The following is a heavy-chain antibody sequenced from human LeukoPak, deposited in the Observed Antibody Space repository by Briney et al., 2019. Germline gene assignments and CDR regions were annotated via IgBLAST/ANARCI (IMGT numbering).Heavy chain of an antibody. CDR3: ATEIQNIAGRVY. J-gene: IGHJ4*02. Sequence: SETLSLTCSVSGYSISSGYYGGWVRQAPGKGLEWIGNLYHSGSTYYNPSLKSRVSISVDTSKNQFSLNLSSVTAADTAVYYCATEIQNIAGRVYWGQGTLVTVSS. CDR1: GYSISSGYY. D-gene: IGHD6-6*01. CDR2: LYHSGST. V-gene: IGHV4-38-2*02.